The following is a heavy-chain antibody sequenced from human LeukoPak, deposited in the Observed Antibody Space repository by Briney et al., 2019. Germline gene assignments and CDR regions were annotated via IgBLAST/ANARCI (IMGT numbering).Heavy chain of an antibody. V-gene: IGHV3-7*03. J-gene: IGHJ4*02. CDR1: GFTFSSYA. Sequence: PGGSLRLSCAASGFTFSSYAMHWVRQAPGKGLEWVASIKEDGSEKYYVDSVKGRFTISRDNAKNSLYLQMNSLRAEDTAVYYCARVSSSRYFDYWGQGTLVTVSS. CDR3: ARVSSSRYFDY. CDR2: IKEDGSEK. D-gene: IGHD6-13*01.